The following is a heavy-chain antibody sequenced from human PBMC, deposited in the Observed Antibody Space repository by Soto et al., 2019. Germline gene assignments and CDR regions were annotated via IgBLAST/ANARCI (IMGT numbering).Heavy chain of an antibody. D-gene: IGHD3-16*01. Sequence: GGSLRLSCAASGFKFSNYAMSWVRQAPGKGLEWVSLISATGGGTYYADSVKGRFTISRDNSHNTLYLQVHSLTAEDTAVYYCAKDRRAGGPSAFYFDLWGQGAQVTV. CDR1: GFKFSNYA. V-gene: IGHV3-23*01. CDR3: AKDRRAGGPSAFYFDL. CDR2: ISATGGGT. J-gene: IGHJ5*02.